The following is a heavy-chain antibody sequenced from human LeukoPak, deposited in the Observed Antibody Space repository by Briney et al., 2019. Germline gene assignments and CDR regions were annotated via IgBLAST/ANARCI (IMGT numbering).Heavy chain of an antibody. Sequence: PSETLSLTCTVSGGSISSYYRSWIRQPAGKGLEWIGRIYTSGSTNYNPSLKSRVTMSVDTSKNQFSPKLSSVTAADTAVYYCARDRYDSSGYFPYYYYYMDVWGKGTTVTISS. D-gene: IGHD3-22*01. V-gene: IGHV4-4*07. CDR3: ARDRYDSSGYFPYYYYYMDV. CDR1: GGSISSYY. J-gene: IGHJ6*03. CDR2: IYTSGST.